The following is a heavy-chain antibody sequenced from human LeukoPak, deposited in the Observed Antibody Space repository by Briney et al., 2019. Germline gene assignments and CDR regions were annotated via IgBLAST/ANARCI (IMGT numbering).Heavy chain of an antibody. Sequence: GGSLRLSCAASGFTFSSYGMHWVRQAPGKGLEWVAFIRYDGSNKYYADSVKGRFTISRDNSKNTLYLQMTSLRAEDTAVYYCAKEDYYYGSGSYCPRFDYWGQGTLVTVSS. CDR2: IRYDGSNK. J-gene: IGHJ4*02. V-gene: IGHV3-30*02. CDR1: GFTFSSYG. CDR3: AKEDYYYGSGSYCPRFDY. D-gene: IGHD3-10*01.